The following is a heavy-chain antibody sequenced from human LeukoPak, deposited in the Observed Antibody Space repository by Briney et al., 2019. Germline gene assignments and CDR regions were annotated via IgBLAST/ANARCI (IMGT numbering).Heavy chain of an antibody. CDR2: MNLNSGDT. V-gene: IGHV1-8*01. Sequence: ASVKVSCKASGYTFTIYDIHWVRQATGQGLEWMGWMNLNSGDTRYAQKFQGRVTITADKFTSTVHMELSSLRSEDTAVYYCARAPDIWGQGTMVTFSS. CDR1: GYTFTIYD. CDR3: ARAPDI. J-gene: IGHJ3*02.